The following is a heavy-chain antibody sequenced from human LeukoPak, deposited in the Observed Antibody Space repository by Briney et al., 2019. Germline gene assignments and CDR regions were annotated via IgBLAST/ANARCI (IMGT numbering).Heavy chain of an antibody. CDR1: GYIFTGYF. CDR3: ARDSGDGDAFDI. Sequence: GASVKVSCKASGYIFTGYFMHWVRQAPGQGLEWMGRINPNSDDTNYAQKLQGRATMTTDTSTSTAYMELRSLRSDDTAVYYCARDSGDGDAFDIWGQGTMVTVSS. J-gene: IGHJ3*02. V-gene: IGHV1-2*06. CDR2: INPNSDDT. D-gene: IGHD6-25*01.